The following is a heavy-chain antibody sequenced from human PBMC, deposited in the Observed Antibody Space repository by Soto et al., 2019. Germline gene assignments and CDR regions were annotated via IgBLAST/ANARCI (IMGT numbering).Heavy chain of an antibody. D-gene: IGHD2-21*01. CDR3: VRSGTARLLRHSWFDT. Sequence: EVQLVESGGGLVKPGGSLRLSRAASGFTFNTYDMNSIRQAPGKGLEWVSSITTSSAYIYYADSLKGRITISRDNAKNSLFLQMNSLRAEDTAVYYCVRSGTARLLRHSWFDTWGQGTRVTVSS. CDR2: ITTSSAYI. CDR1: GFTFNTYD. J-gene: IGHJ5*02. V-gene: IGHV3-21*01.